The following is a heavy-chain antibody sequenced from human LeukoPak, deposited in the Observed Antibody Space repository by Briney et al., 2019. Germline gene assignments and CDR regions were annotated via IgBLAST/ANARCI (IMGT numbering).Heavy chain of an antibody. CDR1: GYTFTSFG. J-gene: IGHJ5*01. CDR3: ARDYNYRGNYDCFDS. CDR2: ISGDNRNT. V-gene: IGHV1-18*01. Sequence: ASVKVSCKGSGYTFTSFGINWVRQAPGQGLEWMGWISGDNRNTYYAQKVQGRVTMTTNTSPTTAYMELRSLRSDDTAVFYCARDYNYRGNYDCFDSWGQGTLVIVSS. D-gene: IGHD4-23*01.